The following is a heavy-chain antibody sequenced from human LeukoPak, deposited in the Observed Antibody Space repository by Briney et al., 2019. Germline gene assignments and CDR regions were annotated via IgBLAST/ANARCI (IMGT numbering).Heavy chain of an antibody. V-gene: IGHV4-34*01. CDR2: INHSGST. CDR1: GGSFSGYY. Sequence: SETLSLTCAVYGGSFSGYYWSWTRQPPGKGLEWIGEINHSGSTNYNPSLKSRVTISVDTSKNQFSLKLSSVTAADTAVYYCARRRGSGSYYSKGNWFDPWGQGTLVTVSS. D-gene: IGHD3-10*01. J-gene: IGHJ5*02. CDR3: ARRRGSGSYYSKGNWFDP.